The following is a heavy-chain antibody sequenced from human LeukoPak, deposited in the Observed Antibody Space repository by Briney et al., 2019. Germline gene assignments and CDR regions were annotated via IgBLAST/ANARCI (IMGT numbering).Heavy chain of an antibody. CDR2: IIPIFGTA. V-gene: IGHV1-69*13. D-gene: IGHD2-2*01. CDR1: GGTFSSYA. J-gene: IGHJ6*02. Sequence: ASVKVSCKASGGTFSSYAISWVRQAPGQGLEWMGGIIPIFGTANYAQKFQGRVTITADESTSTAYMELSSLRSEDTAVYYCARGYCSSTSCFHYYYYYGMDVWGQGTTVTVPS. CDR3: ARGYCSSTSCFHYYYYYGMDV.